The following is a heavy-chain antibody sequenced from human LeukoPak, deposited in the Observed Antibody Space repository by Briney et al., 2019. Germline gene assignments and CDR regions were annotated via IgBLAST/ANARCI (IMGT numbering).Heavy chain of an antibody. CDR3: VRDLGPRGIISPQGY. CDR1: GYTFTGYY. Sequence: ASVKVSCKASGYTFTGYYMHWVRQAPGQGLEWMGWINPNSGGTNYAQKFQGRVTMTRDTSISTAYMELSRLRSDDTAVYYCVRDLGPRGIISPQGYWGQGTLVTVSS. D-gene: IGHD5-24*01. CDR2: INPNSGGT. V-gene: IGHV1-2*02. J-gene: IGHJ4*02.